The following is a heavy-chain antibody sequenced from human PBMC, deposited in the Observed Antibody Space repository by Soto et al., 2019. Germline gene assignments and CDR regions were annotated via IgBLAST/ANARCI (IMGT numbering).Heavy chain of an antibody. V-gene: IGHV1-3*01. CDR1: GYSFTSYW. CDR2: INAGNGNT. J-gene: IGHJ6*02. CDR3: ARDPSYYGMDV. Sequence: GESLKISCKGSGYSFTSYWIAWVRQAPGQRLEWMGWINAGNGNTKYSQKFQGRVTITRDTSASTAYMELSSLRSEDTAVYYCARDPSYYGMDVWGQGTTVTVSS.